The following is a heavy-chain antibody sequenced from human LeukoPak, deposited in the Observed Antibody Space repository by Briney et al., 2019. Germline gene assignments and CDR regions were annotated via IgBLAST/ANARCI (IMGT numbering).Heavy chain of an antibody. CDR3: ARGDGYNSLDY. V-gene: IGHV4-30-4*01. CDR1: GGSIRNGDYY. Sequence: PSQTLSLTCTLSGGSIRNGDYYWGWIRQSPGRGLEWIGYIYYSGNTFYNSSLKSQVSISGDTSKNQFSLKLTSVTAADTAVYYCARGDGYNSLDYWGQGTLVTVSS. CDR2: IYYSGNT. D-gene: IGHD5-24*01. J-gene: IGHJ4*02.